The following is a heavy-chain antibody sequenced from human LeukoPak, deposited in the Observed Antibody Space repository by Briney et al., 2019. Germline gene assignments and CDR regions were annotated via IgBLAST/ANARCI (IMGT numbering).Heavy chain of an antibody. J-gene: IGHJ4*02. V-gene: IGHV1-2*02. CDR1: GYTFTGYY. CDR2: INPNSGGT. D-gene: IGHD5-18*01. Sequence: ASVKVSCKASGYTFTGYYMHWVRQAPGQGLEWMGWINPNSGGTNYAQKFQGRVTMTRDTSISTAYMELSSLRSEDTAVYYCARDSGDRRGYSYGYVYWGQGTLVTVSS. CDR3: ARDSGDRRGYSYGYVY.